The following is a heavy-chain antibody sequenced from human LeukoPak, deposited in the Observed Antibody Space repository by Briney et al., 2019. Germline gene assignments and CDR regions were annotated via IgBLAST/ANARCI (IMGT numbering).Heavy chain of an antibody. Sequence: ETLSLTCSVSDDSITMYYWTWIRQPPGKGLEWIGYVDHTGSTNFNPFLSGRVSISRDTTKNLFSLRLRSVTAADTAVYFCARGRVSSSTWYSTYYYYFYMDVWGKGTTVTVSS. CDR1: DDSITMYY. CDR2: VDHTGST. V-gene: IGHV4-59*12. J-gene: IGHJ6*03. D-gene: IGHD1-1*01. CDR3: ARGRVSSSTWYSTYYYYFYMDV.